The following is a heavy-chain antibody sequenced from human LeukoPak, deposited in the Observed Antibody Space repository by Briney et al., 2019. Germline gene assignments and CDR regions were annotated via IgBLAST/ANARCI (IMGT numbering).Heavy chain of an antibody. J-gene: IGHJ4*02. CDR1: GYTFTGHY. Sequence: ASVKVSCKASGYTFTGHYMHWVRQAPGQGLEWMGWINPNSGGTNYAQKFQGRVTMTRDTSISTAYMELSRLRSDDTAVYYCARDNSAAAAGTDYWGQGTLVTVSS. CDR2: INPNSGGT. V-gene: IGHV1-2*02. CDR3: ARDNSAAAAGTDY. D-gene: IGHD6-13*01.